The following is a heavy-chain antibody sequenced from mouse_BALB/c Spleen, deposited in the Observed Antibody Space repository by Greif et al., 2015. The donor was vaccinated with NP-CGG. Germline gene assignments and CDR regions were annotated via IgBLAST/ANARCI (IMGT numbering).Heavy chain of an antibody. D-gene: IGHD2-3*01. CDR3: AIHDGYYYYAMDY. J-gene: IGHJ4*01. CDR1: GYTFTSYW. Sequence: LVESGAELVKPGASVKLSCKASGYTFTSYWMHWVKQRPGQGLEWIGEINPSSGRTNYNEKFKSKATLTVGKSSSTAYMQLSSLTSEDSAVYYCAIHDGYYYYAMDYWGQGTSVTVSS. CDR2: INPSSGRT. V-gene: IGHV1S81*02.